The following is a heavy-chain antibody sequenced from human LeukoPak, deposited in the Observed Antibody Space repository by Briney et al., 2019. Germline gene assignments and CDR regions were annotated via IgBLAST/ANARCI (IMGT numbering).Heavy chain of an antibody. CDR1: GGTFSSYA. D-gene: IGHD3-9*01. J-gene: IGHJ4*02. V-gene: IGHV1-69*04. Sequence: SVKVSCKASGGTFSSYAISWVRQAPGQGLEWMGRIIPILGIANYAQKFQGRVTMTTDTSTSTAYMELRSLRSDDTAVYYCARSILNGYSVFDYWGQGTLVTVSS. CDR2: IIPILGIA. CDR3: ARSILNGYSVFDY.